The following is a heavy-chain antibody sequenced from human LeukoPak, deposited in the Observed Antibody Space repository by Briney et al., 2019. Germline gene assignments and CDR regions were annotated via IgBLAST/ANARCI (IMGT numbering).Heavy chain of an antibody. Sequence: GGSLRLSCAASGFTFSSYGMHWVRQAPGKGLEWVAFIRYDGSNKYYADSVKGRFTISRDNSRNTLYLQMNSLRAEDTAVYYCARDLATRQRTGLCDSWGQGTLVTVSS. D-gene: IGHD3-16*01. V-gene: IGHV3-30*02. CDR1: GFTFSSYG. J-gene: IGHJ4*02. CDR2: IRYDGSNK. CDR3: ARDLATRQRTGLCDS.